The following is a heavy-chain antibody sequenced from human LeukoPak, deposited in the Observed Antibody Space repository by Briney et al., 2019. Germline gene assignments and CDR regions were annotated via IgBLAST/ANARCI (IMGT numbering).Heavy chain of an antibody. CDR1: GGSISSSSYY. CDR2: IYYSGST. J-gene: IGHJ4*02. V-gene: IGHV4-39*07. Sequence: KPSETLSLTCTVSGGSISSSSYYWGWIRQPPGKGLEWIGSIYYSGSTYYNPSLKSRVTISVDTSKNQFSLKLSSVTAADTAVYYCARDRGRGYSYGYTDYWGQGTLVTVSS. CDR3: ARDRGRGYSYGYTDY. D-gene: IGHD5-18*01.